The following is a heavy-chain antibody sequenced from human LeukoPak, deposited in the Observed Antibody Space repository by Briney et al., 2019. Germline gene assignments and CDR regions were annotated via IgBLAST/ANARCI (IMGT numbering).Heavy chain of an antibody. V-gene: IGHV3-23*01. CDR2: ISGSGGST. CDR1: GFTFSSYG. CDR3: ATDYSAYDPPDS. J-gene: IGHJ4*02. Sequence: GGSLRLSCAASGFTFSSYGMSWVRQAPGKGLEWVSAISGSGGSTYYADSVKGRFTISRDNSKNTLYLQMNSLRAEDTAVYYCATDYSAYDPPDSWGQGTLVTVSS. D-gene: IGHD5-12*01.